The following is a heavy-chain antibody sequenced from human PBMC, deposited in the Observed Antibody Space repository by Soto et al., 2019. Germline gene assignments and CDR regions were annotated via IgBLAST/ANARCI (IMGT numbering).Heavy chain of an antibody. J-gene: IGHJ5*02. D-gene: IGHD2-2*01. Sequence: QVQLVESGGGVVQPGRSLRLSCAASGFTFSSYGMHWVRQAPGKGLEWVAVISYDGSNKYYADSVKGRFTISRDNSKNTLYLQMNSLRAEDTAVYYCAKDGVPAAIWIGWFDPWGQGTLVTVSS. V-gene: IGHV3-30*18. CDR2: ISYDGSNK. CDR1: GFTFSSYG. CDR3: AKDGVPAAIWIGWFDP.